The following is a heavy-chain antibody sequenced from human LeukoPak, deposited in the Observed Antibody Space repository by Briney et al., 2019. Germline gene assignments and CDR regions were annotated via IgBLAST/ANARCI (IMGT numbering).Heavy chain of an antibody. J-gene: IGHJ4*02. D-gene: IGHD1-1*01. V-gene: IGHV3-7*01. CDR2: IKEDGSEK. CDR1: GFTFSDYW. Sequence: GGSLRLSCAASGFTFSDYWMNWVRQAPGKGLEWVASIKEDGSEKHYVDSVRGRFTIFRDNAKNSLYLQMNSLRAEDTAVYYCARDRFATTLVDSWGQGNLVTVSS. CDR3: ARDRFATTLVDS.